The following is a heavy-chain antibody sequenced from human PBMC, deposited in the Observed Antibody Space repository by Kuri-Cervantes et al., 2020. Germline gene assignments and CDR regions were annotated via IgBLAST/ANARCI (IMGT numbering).Heavy chain of an antibody. D-gene: IGHD6-19*01. CDR3: AADQVVAGTWIDY. Sequence: ASVKVSCKASGYTFTGYYMHWVRQAPGQGLEWMGWINPNSGNTNYAQKLQGRVTMTTDTSTSTAYMELRSLRSEDTAVYYCAADQVVAGTWIDYWGQGTLVTVSS. CDR1: GYTFTGYY. CDR2: INPNSGNT. J-gene: IGHJ4*02. V-gene: IGHV1-18*04.